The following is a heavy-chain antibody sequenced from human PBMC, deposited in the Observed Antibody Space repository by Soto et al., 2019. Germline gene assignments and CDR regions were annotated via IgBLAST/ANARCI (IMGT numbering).Heavy chain of an antibody. CDR1: GYSFTSYW. D-gene: IGHD6-13*01. CDR3: ARHFDSSSSTLSTDYYYGMDV. V-gene: IGHV5-51*01. Sequence: PGESLKISCKGSGYSFTSYWIGWVRQMPGKGLEWMGIIYPGDSDTRYSPSFQGQVTISADKSISTAYLQWSSLKASDTAMYYCARHFDSSSSTLSTDYYYGMDVWGQGTTVTVSS. CDR2: IYPGDSDT. J-gene: IGHJ6*02.